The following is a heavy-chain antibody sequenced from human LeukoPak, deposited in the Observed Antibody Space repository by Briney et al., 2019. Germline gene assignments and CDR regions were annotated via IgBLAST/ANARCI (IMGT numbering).Heavy chain of an antibody. Sequence: SETLSLTCTVSGGSISSYYWSWIRQPPGKGLEWIGYIYYSGSTNYNPSLKSRVTISVDTSKNHFSLKLSSVTAADTAVYYCARGEYSSSYSPLNYWGQGTLVTVSS. CDR1: GGSISSYY. CDR2: IYYSGST. V-gene: IGHV4-59*01. J-gene: IGHJ4*02. D-gene: IGHD6-6*01. CDR3: ARGEYSSSYSPLNY.